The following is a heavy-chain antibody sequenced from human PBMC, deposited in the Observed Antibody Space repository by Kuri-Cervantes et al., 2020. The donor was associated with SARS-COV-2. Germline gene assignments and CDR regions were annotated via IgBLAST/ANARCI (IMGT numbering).Heavy chain of an antibody. CDR2: IYYSGST. CDR3: TRVGVVIAIPDY. J-gene: IGHJ4*02. V-gene: IGHV4-59*12. Sequence: GSLRLSCTVSGGSISSYYWSWIRQPPGKGLEWIGYIYYSGSTNYNPSLKSRVTISVDTSKNQFSLKVNSVTAADTAVYYCTRVGVVIAIPDYWGQGTLVTVSS. CDR1: GGSISSYY. D-gene: IGHD2-21*01.